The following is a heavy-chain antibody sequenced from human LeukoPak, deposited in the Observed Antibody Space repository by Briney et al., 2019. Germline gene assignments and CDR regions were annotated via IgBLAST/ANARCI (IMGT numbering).Heavy chain of an antibody. D-gene: IGHD3-10*01. CDR3: YVDV. J-gene: IGHJ6*04. Sequence: GESLKISCQGSGYTFANFWIAWVRQMPGKDLEWMGIIYPGDSDTRYSPSFQGQVTISADKSISTAYLQWSSLQASDTATYYYYVDVWGKGTTVTVSS. CDR2: IYPGDSDT. CDR1: GYTFANFW. V-gene: IGHV5-51*01.